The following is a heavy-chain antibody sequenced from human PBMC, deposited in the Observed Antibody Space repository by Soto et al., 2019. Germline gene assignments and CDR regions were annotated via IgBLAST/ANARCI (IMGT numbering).Heavy chain of an antibody. CDR1: GGSISSGDYY. V-gene: IGHV4-31*03. Sequence: QVQLQESGPGLVKPSQTLSLTCTVSGGSISSGDYYWSWIRHHPGKGLEGIGYIYYSGSTYYNPSLKRRVTISVDTSKNQFSLKLSSVTAADTAVYYCARWWSGSRQGFDPWGQGTLVTVSS. CDR2: IYYSGST. J-gene: IGHJ5*02. CDR3: ARWWSGSRQGFDP. D-gene: IGHD3-3*01.